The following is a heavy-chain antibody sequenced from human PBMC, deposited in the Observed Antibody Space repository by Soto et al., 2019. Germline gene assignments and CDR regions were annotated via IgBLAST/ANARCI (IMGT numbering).Heavy chain of an antibody. J-gene: IGHJ4*02. V-gene: IGHV3-53*02. D-gene: IGHD6-6*01. CDR2: IDGGGST. CDR1: GFTVSNYY. CDR3: ASDHGSSIALH. Sequence: VRLVESGGDVIQPGGSLRLSCAASGFTVSNYYMSWARQAPGKGLEWVSYIDGGGSTYYADSVRGRFTVSRDNSKNTLYLQMNSLRAEDTAVYYCASDHGSSIALHWGQGTLVTVSS.